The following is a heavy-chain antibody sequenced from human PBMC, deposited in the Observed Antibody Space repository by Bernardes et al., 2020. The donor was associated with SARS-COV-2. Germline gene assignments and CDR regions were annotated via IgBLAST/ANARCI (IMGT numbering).Heavy chain of an antibody. D-gene: IGHD3-16*02. CDR3: ARVSDRGAFDI. J-gene: IGHJ3*02. CDR2: IYYSGST. V-gene: IGHV4-59*01. CDR1: GGSISSYY. Sequence: SETLSLTCTVSGGSISSYYWSWIRQPPGKGLEWIGYIYYSGSTNYNPSLKSRVTISVDTSKNQFSLKLSSVTAADTAVYYCARVSDRGAFDIWGQGTMVTVSS.